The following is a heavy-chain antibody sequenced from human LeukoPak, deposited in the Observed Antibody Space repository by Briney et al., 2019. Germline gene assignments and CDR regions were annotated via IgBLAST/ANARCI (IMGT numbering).Heavy chain of an antibody. D-gene: IGHD3-16*01. V-gene: IGHV3-7*03. CDR3: ARGGGLDV. CDR1: GFTFGSYW. CDR2: INHNGNVN. J-gene: IGHJ6*02. Sequence: GGSLRLSCAASGFTFGSYWMNWARQAAGRGLEWVVSINHNGNVNCYVDSVKGRFTIPRDNAKTSLYLEMSNLRAEDTAMYFCARGGGLDVWGQGATVTVSS.